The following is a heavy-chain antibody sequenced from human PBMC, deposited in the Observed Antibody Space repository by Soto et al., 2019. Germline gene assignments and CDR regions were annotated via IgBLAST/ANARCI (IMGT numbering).Heavy chain of an antibody. CDR1: GFPFSNYA. J-gene: IGHJ4*02. V-gene: IGHV3-23*01. Sequence: EVQLLESGGGLVQPGGSLRLSCVGSGFPFSNYAMTWVRQAPGKGLEWVSVISGSGNNTYQADAVKGRFTISRDNSKNTLYLQMSSRRAEDSAVYFCAKVTVPFLEWVARYYFDYWGQGTLVTVSS. CDR3: AKVTVPFLEWVARYYFDY. CDR2: ISGSGNNT. D-gene: IGHD3-3*02.